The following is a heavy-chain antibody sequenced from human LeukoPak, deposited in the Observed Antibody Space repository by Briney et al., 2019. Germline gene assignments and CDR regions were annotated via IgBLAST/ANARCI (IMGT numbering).Heavy chain of an antibody. D-gene: IGHD1-20*01. J-gene: IGHJ4*02. CDR2: VWYDDAVK. V-gene: IGHV3-33*01. Sequence: GRSLRLSCAASGFTFSNYGMHWVRQAPGKGLEWLAVVWYDDAVKNYADSVKGRFTISRDNSKNTLFLQMNNLSAEDTAVYYCARQSLTGTTSFDYWGQGTLVTVSS. CDR1: GFTFSNYG. CDR3: ARQSLTGTTSFDY.